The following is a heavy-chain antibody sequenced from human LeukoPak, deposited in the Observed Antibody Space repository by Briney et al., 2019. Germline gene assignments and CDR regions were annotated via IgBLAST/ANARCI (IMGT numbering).Heavy chain of an antibody. Sequence: GGSLRLSCAASGFTFSSYWMSWVRQAPGKGLEWVANIKQDGSEKYYVDSVKGRFTISRDNAKNSLYLQMNSLRAEDTAVYYCARTSCYYTPGSHGFDYWGQGTLVTVSS. D-gene: IGHD3-3*01. CDR3: ARTSCYYTPGSHGFDY. CDR1: GFTFSSYW. CDR2: IKQDGSEK. V-gene: IGHV3-7*01. J-gene: IGHJ4*02.